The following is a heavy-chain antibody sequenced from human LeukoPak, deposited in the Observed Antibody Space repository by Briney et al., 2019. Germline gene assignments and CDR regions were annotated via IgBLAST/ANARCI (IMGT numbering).Heavy chain of an antibody. CDR2: ISSSGSTI. CDR3: ARDRQHTRSRYSIRNNWFDP. J-gene: IGHJ5*02. V-gene: IGHV3-11*01. D-gene: IGHD6-13*01. Sequence: SPGGSLRLSCAASTFTFSDYYMSWIRQAPGKGLEWVSYISSSGSTIYYADSVKGRFTISRDNAKNSLYLQMNSLRAEDTAVYYCARDRQHTRSRYSIRNNWFDPWGQGTLVTVSS. CDR1: TFTFSDYY.